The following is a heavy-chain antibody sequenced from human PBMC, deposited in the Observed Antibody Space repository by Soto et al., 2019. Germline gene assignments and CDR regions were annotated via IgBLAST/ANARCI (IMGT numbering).Heavy chain of an antibody. CDR3: ARRFGGAQAYYGMDV. CDR1: GGSISSYY. J-gene: IGHJ6*02. CDR2: IYYSGST. D-gene: IGHD2-15*01. Sequence: QVQLQESGPGLVKPSETLSLTCTVSGGSISSYYWSWIRQPPGKGLEWIGYIYYSGSTNYNPSLKSRVTISVDTSKNQFSLQLSAVTAADTAVYYCARRFGGAQAYYGMDVWGQGNTVTVSS. V-gene: IGHV4-59*08.